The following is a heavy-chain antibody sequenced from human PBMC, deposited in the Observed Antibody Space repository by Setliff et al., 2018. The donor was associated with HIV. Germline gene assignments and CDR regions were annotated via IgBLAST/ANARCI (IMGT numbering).Heavy chain of an antibody. CDR1: GYSFTSYA. CDR2: IIPIFGTA. CDR3: SRRPSGYCTNGVWPTGGAFDI. J-gene: IGHJ3*02. V-gene: IGHV1-69*05. D-gene: IGHD2-8*01. Sequence: SVKVSCKASGYSFTSYAISWVRQAPGQGLEWMGGIIPIFGTANYAQKFQGRVTIPTDESTSTAYMELSSLRSEDTAVYYCSRRPSGYCTNGVWPTGGAFDIWGQGTMVTVSS.